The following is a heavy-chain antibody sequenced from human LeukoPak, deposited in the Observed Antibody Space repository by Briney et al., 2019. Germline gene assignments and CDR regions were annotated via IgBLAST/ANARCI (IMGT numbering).Heavy chain of an antibody. D-gene: IGHD2-2*01. CDR2: SSSSSSAI. CDR3: ARDSSEMSYNYYYYYMDV. CDR1: GFTFSNYT. J-gene: IGHJ6*03. V-gene: IGHV3-48*01. Sequence: GGSLRLSCAASGFTFSNYTMKWVRQAPGKGLEWVSYSSSSSSAIFYADSVKGRFTISRDNAKNSLYLQMNSLRAEDTAVYYCARDSSEMSYNYYYYYMDVWGKGTTVTVSS.